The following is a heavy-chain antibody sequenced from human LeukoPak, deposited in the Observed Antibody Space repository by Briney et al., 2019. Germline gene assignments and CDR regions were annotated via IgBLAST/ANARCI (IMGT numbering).Heavy chain of an antibody. CDR1: GGSISSHY. D-gene: IGHD2-15*01. CDR2: IYYSGST. J-gene: IGHJ6*03. Sequence: SEILSLTCTVSGGSISSHYWSWIRQPPGKGLEWIGYIYYSGSTNYNPSLKSRVTISVDTSKNQFSLKLSSVTAADTAVYYCARDVVVAARPQGYYYYYYMDVWGKGTTVTVSS. CDR3: ARDVVVAARPQGYYYYYYMDV. V-gene: IGHV4-59*11.